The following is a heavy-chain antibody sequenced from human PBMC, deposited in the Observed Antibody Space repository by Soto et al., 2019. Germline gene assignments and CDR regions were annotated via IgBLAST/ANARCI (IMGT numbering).Heavy chain of an antibody. Sequence: GESLKISCRTSGYKFTSYWIAWVRQMPGKGLEWMGIIFPSDSDARYSPSFQGQVTISADRSTSTVFLQWASLKASDTAVYFCARKDKSGYFNWFDPWGQGTLVTVSS. D-gene: IGHD3-22*01. J-gene: IGHJ5*02. CDR3: ARKDKSGYFNWFDP. V-gene: IGHV5-51*01. CDR2: IFPSDSDA. CDR1: GYKFTSYW.